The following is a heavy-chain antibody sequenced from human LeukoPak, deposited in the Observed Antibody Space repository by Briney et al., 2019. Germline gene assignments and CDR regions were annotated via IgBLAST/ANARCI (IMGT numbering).Heavy chain of an antibody. D-gene: IGHD4-11*01. V-gene: IGHV1-2*02. Sequence: ASVKVSCKATGYTFTSYYMHWVRQAPGQGLEWMGWINPNSGGTNYAQTFQGRVTMTRDTSINTAYMELSRLRSDDTAVYYCARATGHYYYGMDVWGQGTTVTVSS. J-gene: IGHJ6*02. CDR1: GYTFTSYY. CDR3: ARATGHYYYGMDV. CDR2: INPNSGGT.